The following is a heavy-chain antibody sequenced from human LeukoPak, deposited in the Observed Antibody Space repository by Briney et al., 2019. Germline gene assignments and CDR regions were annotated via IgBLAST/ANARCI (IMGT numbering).Heavy chain of an antibody. D-gene: IGHD1-26*01. J-gene: IGHJ4*02. V-gene: IGHV3-53*01. CDR2: IYSGGTT. CDR1: GFIVSSNY. Sequence: GGSLRLSCAASGFIVSSNYMSWVRQAPGKGLEWVSVIYSGGTTYYADSVKGRFTISRDNSKNTLYLQMNSLRAEDTALYYCAQGRSGSYYAFDYWGQGTLVTVSS. CDR3: AQGRSGSYYAFDY.